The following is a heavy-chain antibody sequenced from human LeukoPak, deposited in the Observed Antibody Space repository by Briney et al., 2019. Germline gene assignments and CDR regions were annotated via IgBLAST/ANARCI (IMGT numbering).Heavy chain of an antibody. D-gene: IGHD6-6*01. CDR1: GGSISSSSYY. CDR2: IYYSGST. V-gene: IGHV4-39*01. CDR3: ARRWSSSSSYFDY. Sequence: PSETLSLTCTVSGGSISSSSYYWGWIRQPPGKGLEWIGIIYYSGSTYYNPSLKSRVTISVDTSRNQFSLKLSSVTAADTAVYYCARRWSSSSSYFDYWGQGTLVTVSS. J-gene: IGHJ4*02.